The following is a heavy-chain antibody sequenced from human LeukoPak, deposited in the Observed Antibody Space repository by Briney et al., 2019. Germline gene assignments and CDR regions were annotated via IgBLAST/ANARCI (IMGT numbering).Heavy chain of an antibody. CDR1: GFTFSSYS. J-gene: IGHJ4*02. V-gene: IGHV3-21*01. D-gene: IGHD6-19*01. Sequence: GGPLRLSCAASGFTFSSYSMNWVRQAPGKGLEWVSSISSSSSYIYYADSVKGRFTISRDNAKNSLYLQMNSLRAEDTAVYYCARVAGYSSGWLKYWGQGTLSPSPQ. CDR3: ARVAGYSSGWLKY. CDR2: ISSSSSYI.